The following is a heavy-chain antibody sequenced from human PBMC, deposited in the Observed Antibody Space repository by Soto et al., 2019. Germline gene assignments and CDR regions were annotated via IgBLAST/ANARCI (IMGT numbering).Heavy chain of an antibody. Sequence: ASVKVSCKASGYTFTSYAMHWVRQAPGQRLEWMGWINAGNGNTKYSQKFQGRVTITRDTSASTAYMELSSLRSEDTAVYYCARVRSSGCYSAFDIWGQGTMVTVSS. CDR3: ARVRSSGCYSAFDI. CDR1: GYTFTSYA. V-gene: IGHV1-3*01. J-gene: IGHJ3*02. CDR2: INAGNGNT. D-gene: IGHD6-19*01.